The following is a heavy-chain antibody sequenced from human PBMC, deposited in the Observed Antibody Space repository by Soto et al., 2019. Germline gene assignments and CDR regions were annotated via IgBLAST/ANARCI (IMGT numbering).Heavy chain of an antibody. CDR3: ARGLVGNYYDSSGYYDY. CDR2: IWYDGSNK. CDR1: GFTFSSYG. V-gene: IGHV3-33*01. D-gene: IGHD3-22*01. Sequence: VQLVESGGGVVQPGRSLRLSCAASGFTFSSYGMHWVRQAPGKGLEWVAVIWYDGSNKYYADSVKGRFTISRDNSKNTLYLQMNSLRAEDTAVYYCARGLVGNYYDSSGYYDYWGQGTLVTVSS. J-gene: IGHJ4*02.